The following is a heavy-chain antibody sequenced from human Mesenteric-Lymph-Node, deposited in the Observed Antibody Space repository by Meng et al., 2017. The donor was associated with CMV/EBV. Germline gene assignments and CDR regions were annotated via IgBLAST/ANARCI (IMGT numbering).Heavy chain of an antibody. Sequence: GESLKISCAASGFTFSSYEMNWVRQAPGKGLEWVSYISSSGSTIYYADSVEGRFTISRDNAKISVYLQMNSLRAEDTAVYYCARVAGEGYYFDYWGQGTLVTVSS. CDR1: GFTFSSYE. D-gene: IGHD3-10*01. CDR3: ARVAGEGYYFDY. CDR2: ISSSGSTI. J-gene: IGHJ4*02. V-gene: IGHV3-48*03.